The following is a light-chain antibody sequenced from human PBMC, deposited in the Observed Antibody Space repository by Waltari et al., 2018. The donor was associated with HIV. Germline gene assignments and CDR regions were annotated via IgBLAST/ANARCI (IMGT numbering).Light chain of an antibody. CDR1: RLRSYY. CDR2: GQN. J-gene: IGLJ3*02. V-gene: IGLV3-19*01. Sequence: SSELTQDPAVSVALGQTVRITCQGDRLRSYYASWYQQKPGQAPILVIYGQNNRPSGIPDRFSGSSSGITSSLTITGAQAEDEADYYCNSRDSSGTHVVFGGGTKLTVL. CDR3: NSRDSSGTHVV.